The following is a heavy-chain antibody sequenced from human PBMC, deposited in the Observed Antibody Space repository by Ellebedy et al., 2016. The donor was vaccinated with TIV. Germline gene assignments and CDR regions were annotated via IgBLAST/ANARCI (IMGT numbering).Heavy chain of an antibody. CDR1: GFTVSSNY. Sequence: PGGSLRLSCAASGFTVSSNYMSWVRQPTGKGLEWVSGITSAGDTYYLGSVKGRFIISRDSAKNSLYLQMNSLRAEDTAVYYCARATSGFDYWGQGALATVSS. CDR3: ARATSGFDY. J-gene: IGHJ4*02. D-gene: IGHD5-24*01. CDR2: ITSAGDT. V-gene: IGHV3-13*01.